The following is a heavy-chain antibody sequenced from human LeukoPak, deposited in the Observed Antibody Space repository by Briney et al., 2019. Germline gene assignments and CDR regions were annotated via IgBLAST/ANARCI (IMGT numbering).Heavy chain of an antibody. V-gene: IGHV3-66*02. CDR3: ARDGCSSTGCYSYYYYYYMDV. J-gene: IGHJ6*03. D-gene: IGHD2-2*01. Sequence: PGGSLRLSCAASGFTVSSNYMSWVRQAPGKGLEWVSVIYSGGSTYYADSVKGRFTISRDNSKNTLCLQMNSLRAEDTAVYYCARDGCSSTGCYSYYYYYYMDVWGKGTTVTVSS. CDR1: GFTVSSNY. CDR2: IYSGGST.